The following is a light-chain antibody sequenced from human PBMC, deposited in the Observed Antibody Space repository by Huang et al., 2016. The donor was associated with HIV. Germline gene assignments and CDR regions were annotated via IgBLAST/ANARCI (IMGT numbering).Light chain of an antibody. J-gene: IGKJ1*01. CDR1: QRVRRSY. CDR3: QQYESSPWT. CDR2: VAS. V-gene: IGKV3-20*01. Sequence: EIVLTQSPGPLSLSPGERATLSCRASQRVRRSYLGWYQQKAGQAPRLLIYVASSRAPGIPDMFSGGGSGTGFTHTISRLEPEDFAIYYCQQYESSPWTFGQGTKVEMK.